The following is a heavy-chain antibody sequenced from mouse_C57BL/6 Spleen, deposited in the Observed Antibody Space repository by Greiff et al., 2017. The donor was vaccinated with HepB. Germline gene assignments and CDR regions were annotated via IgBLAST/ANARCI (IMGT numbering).Heavy chain of an antibody. J-gene: IGHJ1*03. V-gene: IGHV1-72*01. D-gene: IGHD2-3*01. CDR3: ARVYDGYDWYFDV. CDR1: GYTFTSYW. CDR2: IDPNSGGT. Sequence: VKLMESGAELVKPGASVKLSCKASGYTFTSYWMHWVKQRPGRGLEWIGRIDPNSGGTKYNEKFKSKATLTVDKPSSTAYMQLSSLTSEDSAVYYCARVYDGYDWYFDVWGTGTTVTVSS.